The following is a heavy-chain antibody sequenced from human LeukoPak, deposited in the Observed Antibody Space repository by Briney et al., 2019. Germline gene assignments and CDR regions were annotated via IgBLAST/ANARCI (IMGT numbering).Heavy chain of an antibody. CDR2: ISYDGSNK. D-gene: IGHD6-13*01. J-gene: IGHJ4*02. CDR1: GFTFSSYA. CDR3: ARDNRFRGIAAVY. V-gene: IGHV3-30*04. Sequence: TGRSLRLSCAASGFTFSSYAMHWVRQAPGKGLEWVAVISYDGSNKYYADSVKGRFTISRDNPKNTLYLQMNSLRAEDTAVYYCARDNRFRGIAAVYWGQGTLVTVSS.